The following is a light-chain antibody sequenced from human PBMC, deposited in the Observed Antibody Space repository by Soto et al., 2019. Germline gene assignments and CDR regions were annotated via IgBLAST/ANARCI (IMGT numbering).Light chain of an antibody. J-gene: IGKJ5*01. V-gene: IGKV1-5*01. CDR1: QSISSW. CDR2: DAS. Sequence: IRMTISRVTVSSSEEGKVTITSRVSQSISSWLAWYQQKPGKAPKLLIYDASSLESGVPSRFSGSGSGTEFTLTLSSLQPDDFATYYCQQYNSYSAITFGQGTRLEI. CDR3: QQYNSYSAIT.